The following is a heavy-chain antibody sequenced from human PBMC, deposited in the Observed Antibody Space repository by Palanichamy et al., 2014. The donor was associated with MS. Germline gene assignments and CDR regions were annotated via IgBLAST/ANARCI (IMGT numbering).Heavy chain of an antibody. V-gene: IGHV4-39*01. D-gene: IGHD6-19*01. CDR3: ASPGQWLANHDAFDI. CDR2: IYYSGST. Sequence: QLQLQESGPGLVKPSETLSLTCTVSGGSISSSSYYWGWIRQPPWKGLEWIGSIYYSGSTYYNPSLKSRVTISVDTSKNQFSLKLSSVTAADTAVYYCASPGQWLANHDAFDIWGQGTMVTVSS. CDR1: GGSISSSSYY. J-gene: IGHJ3*02.